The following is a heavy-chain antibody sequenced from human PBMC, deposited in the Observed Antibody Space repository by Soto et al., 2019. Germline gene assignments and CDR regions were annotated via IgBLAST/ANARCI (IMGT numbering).Heavy chain of an antibody. V-gene: IGHV1-18*01. J-gene: IGHJ4*02. CDR2: ISAYNGNT. D-gene: IGHD3-10*01. CDR1: GYTFTSTG. Sequence: GASGKVCWKASGYTFTSTGINWGLQAPGQGLEWMGWISAYNGNTNYAQKLQGRVTMTTDTSTSTAYMELRSLRSDDTAVYYCARDSLMVRGVRFDYWGQGTLVTVSS. CDR3: ARDSLMVRGVRFDY.